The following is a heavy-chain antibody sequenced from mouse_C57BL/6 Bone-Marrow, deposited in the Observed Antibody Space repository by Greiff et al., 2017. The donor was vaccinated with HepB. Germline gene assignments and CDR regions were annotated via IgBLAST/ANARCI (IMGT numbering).Heavy chain of an antibody. CDR1: GFNIKDDY. CDR3: TPMVTPWFAY. Sequence: EVQLQQSGAELVRPGASVKLSCTASGFNIKDDYMHWVKQRPEQGLEWIGWIDPENGDTEYASKFQGKATITADTSSSTAYLQLSSLTSEDTAVYDCTPMVTPWFAYWGQGTLVTVSA. D-gene: IGHD2-3*01. V-gene: IGHV14-4*01. J-gene: IGHJ3*01. CDR2: IDPENGDT.